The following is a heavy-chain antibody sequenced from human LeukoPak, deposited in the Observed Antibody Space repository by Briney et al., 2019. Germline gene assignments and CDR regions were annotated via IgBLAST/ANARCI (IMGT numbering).Heavy chain of an antibody. J-gene: IGHJ4*02. D-gene: IGHD3-3*01. CDR3: ARGADLRFLEWLFDY. V-gene: IGHV4-59*01. CDR2: IYYSGST. CDR1: GGSISSYY. Sequence: SETLSLTCTVSGGSISSYYWSWIRQPPGKGLEWIGYIYYSGSTNYNPSLKSRVTISVDTSKNQFSLKLSSVTAADTAVYHCARGADLRFLEWLFDYWGQGTLVTVSS.